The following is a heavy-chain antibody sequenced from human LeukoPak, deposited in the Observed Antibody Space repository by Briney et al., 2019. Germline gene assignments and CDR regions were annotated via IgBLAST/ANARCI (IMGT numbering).Heavy chain of an antibody. D-gene: IGHD3-10*01. V-gene: IGHV1-2*02. CDR3: ARVPGYYYGSGLFDY. J-gene: IGHJ4*02. Sequence: ASVKVSCKASGYTFTGYYMHWVRQAPGQGLEWMGWINPNSGGTNYAQKFQGRVTMPRDTSISTAYMELSRLRSDDTAVYYCARVPGYYYGSGLFDYWGQGTLVTVSS. CDR1: GYTFTGYY. CDR2: INPNSGGT.